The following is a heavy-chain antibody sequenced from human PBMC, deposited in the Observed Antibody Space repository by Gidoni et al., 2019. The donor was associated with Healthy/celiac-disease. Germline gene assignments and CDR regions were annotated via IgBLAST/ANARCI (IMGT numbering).Heavy chain of an antibody. CDR1: GASLSSGGYY. Sequence: QVQLQESGPGLVKPPQTLSTTCTVSGASLSSGGYYWSWIRQHPGKGLEWIGYIYYSRSPFYDPSLKSRVTISVDTSKNQCSLKLSSVTAADTAVYYCARDRLNYGSGSYYILGDAFDIWGQGTMVTVSS. D-gene: IGHD3-10*01. CDR3: ARDRLNYGSGSYYILGDAFDI. V-gene: IGHV4-31*03. CDR2: IYYSRSP. J-gene: IGHJ3*02.